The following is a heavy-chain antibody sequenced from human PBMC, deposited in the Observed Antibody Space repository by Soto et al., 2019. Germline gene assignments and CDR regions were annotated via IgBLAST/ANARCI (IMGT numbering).Heavy chain of an antibody. CDR2: IKQDGSEK. Sequence: GGSLRLSCAASGFTCSSYWMSWVRQAPGKGLEWVANIKQDGSEKYYVDSVKGRFTISRDNAKNSLYLQMNSLRAEDTAVYYCARDASGVRYFKWFHPASAIDFWGQGTLVTVSS. D-gene: IGHD3-9*01. J-gene: IGHJ4*02. CDR3: ARDASGVRYFKWFHPASAIDF. CDR1: GFTCSSYW. V-gene: IGHV3-7*04.